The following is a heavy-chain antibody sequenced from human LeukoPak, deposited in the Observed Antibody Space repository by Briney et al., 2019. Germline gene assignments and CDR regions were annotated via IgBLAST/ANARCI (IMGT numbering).Heavy chain of an antibody. J-gene: IGHJ5*02. CDR3: ARPYDFTAGWFDP. D-gene: IGHD3-3*01. V-gene: IGHV4-59*12. Sequence: SETLSLTCTVSGGSISSYYWSWIRQPPGKGLEWIGYIYYSGSTNYNPSLKSRVTISVDTSKNQFSLKLSSVTAADTAVYYCARPYDFTAGWFDPWGQGTLVTVSS. CDR2: IYYSGST. CDR1: GGSISSYY.